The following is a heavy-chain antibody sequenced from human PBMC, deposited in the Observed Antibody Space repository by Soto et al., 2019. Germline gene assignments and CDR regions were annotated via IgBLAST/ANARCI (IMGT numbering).Heavy chain of an antibody. J-gene: IGHJ3*02. CDR3: TTDPGDYGDAFDI. Sequence: GGSLRLSCAASGFTFSNAWMSWVRQAPGKGLEWVGRIKSKTDGGTTDYAEPVKGRFTISRDNSKNTLYLQMNSLKTDDTAVYYCTTDPGDYGDAFDIWGQGTMVTVSS. V-gene: IGHV3-15*01. D-gene: IGHD4-17*01. CDR1: GFTFSNAW. CDR2: IKSKTDGGTT.